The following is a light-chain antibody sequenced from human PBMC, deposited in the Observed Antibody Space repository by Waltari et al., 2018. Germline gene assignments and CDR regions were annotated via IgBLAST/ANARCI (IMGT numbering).Light chain of an antibody. Sequence: DIRMTQSPSTLSASVGDRVTITCRASQTISSWLVWYQQQPGKDPNLLIYTASNSQSRVLPRFSGSGYWTAFTPPTSSMQHADFASSYCQHYNSSPYSFGQGTKLEIK. J-gene: IGKJ2*01. CDR3: QHYNSSPYS. CDR2: TAS. CDR1: QTISSW. V-gene: IGKV1-5*03.